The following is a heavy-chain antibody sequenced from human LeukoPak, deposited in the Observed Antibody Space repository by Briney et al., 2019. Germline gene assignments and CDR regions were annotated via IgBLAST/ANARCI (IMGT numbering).Heavy chain of an antibody. J-gene: IGHJ4*02. CDR3: ARAPHYFDS. V-gene: IGHV4-34*01. CDR1: GGSFSGYY. Sequence: PSETLSLTCAVYGGSFSGYYWSWIRQPPGKGLEWIGEINHSGSTNYNPSLKSRVTISVDTSKNQFSLKLNSVTAADTAVYYCARAPHYFDSWGQGTLVTVSS. CDR2: INHSGST.